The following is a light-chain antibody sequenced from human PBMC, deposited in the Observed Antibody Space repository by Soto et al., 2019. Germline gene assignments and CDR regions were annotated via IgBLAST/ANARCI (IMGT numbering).Light chain of an antibody. V-gene: IGLV1-44*01. CDR1: RSNIGNNA. J-gene: IGLJ3*02. CDR3: APWDDSRNARGV. CDR2: NNN. Sequence: QSVLTQPPSASGTPGQRVTISCSGSRSNIGNNAVTWYQQFPGTAPKLLIYNNNQRPSRVPDRFSGSKSGTSASLAISGLQSEDEADYYCAPWDDSRNARGVFGGGTELTVL.